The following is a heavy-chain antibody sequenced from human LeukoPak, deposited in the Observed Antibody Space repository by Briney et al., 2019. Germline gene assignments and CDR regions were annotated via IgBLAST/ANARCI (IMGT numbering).Heavy chain of an antibody. V-gene: IGHV4-4*07. CDR1: GGSISSYY. J-gene: IGHJ5*02. CDR2: IYTSGST. D-gene: IGHD3-10*01. CDR3: ARHGRAWFGELRWFDP. Sequence: SETLSLTCTVSGGSISSYYWSWIRQPAGKGLEWIGRIYTSGSTDYNPSLKSRVTMSVDTSKNQFSLKLSSVTAADTAVYYCARHGRAWFGELRWFDPWGQGTLVTVSS.